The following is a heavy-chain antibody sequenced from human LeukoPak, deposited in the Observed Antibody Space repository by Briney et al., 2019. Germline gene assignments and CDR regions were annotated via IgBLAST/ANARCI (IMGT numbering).Heavy chain of an antibody. Sequence: GGSLRLSCVVSGITFSSYEMNWVRQAPGKGLEWVSYISTSGSTIYYADSVKGRFTISRDNAKNTLYLQMNGLRAEDTAIYYCASPQWLAFWGQGTLVTVSS. D-gene: IGHD6-19*01. J-gene: IGHJ4*02. CDR2: ISTSGSTI. CDR3: ASPQWLAF. V-gene: IGHV3-48*03. CDR1: GITFSSYE.